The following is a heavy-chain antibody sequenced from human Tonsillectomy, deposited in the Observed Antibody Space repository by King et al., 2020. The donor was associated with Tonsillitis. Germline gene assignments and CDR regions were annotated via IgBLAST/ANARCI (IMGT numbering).Heavy chain of an antibody. CDR2: TSGSGGAT. CDR1: GFSLSSYA. CDR3: AKEARDGSIY. J-gene: IGHJ4*02. Sequence: VQLVESGGGLVQPGGSLRLSCAASGFSLSSYAMNWVRQAPGKGLEWVSTTSGSGGATYYADSVQGRFTISRDNSKNTLYLQMNSLRAEDTAVYDCAKEARDGSIYWGQGTLVTVSS. D-gene: IGHD5-24*01. V-gene: IGHV3-23*04.